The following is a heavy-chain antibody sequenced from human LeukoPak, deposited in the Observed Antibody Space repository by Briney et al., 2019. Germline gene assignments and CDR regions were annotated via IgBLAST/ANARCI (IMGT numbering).Heavy chain of an antibody. J-gene: IGHJ4*02. V-gene: IGHV1-8*02. Sequence: ASVKVSCKASGYTFSSYDINWVRQAPGQGLEWMGWMKPNSGNTDSAQKFQGRVTMTTNTSINTAYMELSSLRSEDTAVYYCARVTADHYYDSSGYYYWGQGTLVTVSS. CDR1: GYTFSSYD. D-gene: IGHD3-22*01. CDR2: MKPNSGNT. CDR3: ARVTADHYYDSSGYYY.